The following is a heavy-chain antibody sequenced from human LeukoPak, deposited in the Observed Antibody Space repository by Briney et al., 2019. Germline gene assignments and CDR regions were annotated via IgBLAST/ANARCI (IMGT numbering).Heavy chain of an antibody. Sequence: NPSETLSLTCTVSGGSISSYYWSWLRQPPGKGLKWIGYIYTSGSTNYNPSLKSRVTISVDTSKNQFSLKLSSVTAADAAVYYRARSEWYIALDYWGQGTLVTVSS. CDR2: IYTSGST. J-gene: IGHJ4*02. CDR1: GGSISSYY. CDR3: ARSEWYIALDY. D-gene: IGHD3-3*01. V-gene: IGHV4-4*09.